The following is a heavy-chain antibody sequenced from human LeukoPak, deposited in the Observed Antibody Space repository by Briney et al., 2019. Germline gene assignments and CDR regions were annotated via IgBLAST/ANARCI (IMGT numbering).Heavy chain of an antibody. J-gene: IGHJ6*03. CDR3: AQRNSSSWSGYYYYYMDV. CDR1: GGTFSSYA. Sequence: ASVKVSCKASGGTFSSYAIGWVRQAPGQGLEWMGGIIPIFGTANYAQKFQGRVTITADESTSTAYMELSSLRSEDTAVYYCAQRNSSSWSGYYYYYMDVWGKGTTVTISS. V-gene: IGHV1-69*13. CDR2: IIPIFGTA. D-gene: IGHD6-13*01.